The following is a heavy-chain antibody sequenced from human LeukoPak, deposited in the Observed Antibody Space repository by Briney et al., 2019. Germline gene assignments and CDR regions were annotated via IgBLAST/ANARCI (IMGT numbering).Heavy chain of an antibody. Sequence: SETLSLTCTVYGGSISSYYWSWIRQPPGKAPEWIGYVSYSGSSSYNPSLKGRVTISVDTSMNQFSLKLFSVTAADTAVYYCARHARNSWHSDYWGQGAVVTVSS. J-gene: IGHJ4*02. V-gene: IGHV4-59*08. CDR2: VSYSGSS. CDR1: GGSISSYY. D-gene: IGHD6-13*01. CDR3: ARHARNSWHSDY.